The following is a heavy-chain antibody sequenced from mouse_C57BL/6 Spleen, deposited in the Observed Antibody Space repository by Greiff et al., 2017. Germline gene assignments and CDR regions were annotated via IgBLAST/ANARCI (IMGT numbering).Heavy chain of an antibody. V-gene: IGHV5-9-1*02. Sequence: EVHLVESGEGLVKPGGSLKLSCAASGFTFSSYAMSWVRQTPEKRLEWVAYISSGGDYIYYADTVKGRFTISIVNARNTLYLQMSSLKSEYTAMYYCTRSPYYYGSSPYAMAYWGQRPSVTVSS. D-gene: IGHD1-1*01. CDR3: TRSPYYYGSSPYAMAY. J-gene: IGHJ4*01. CDR1: GFTFSSYA. CDR2: ISSGGDYI.